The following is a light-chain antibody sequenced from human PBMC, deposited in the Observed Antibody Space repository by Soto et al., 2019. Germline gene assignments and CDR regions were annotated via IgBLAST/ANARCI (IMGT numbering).Light chain of an antibody. CDR2: GAS. V-gene: IGKV3-20*01. CDR1: QSFSSSS. J-gene: IGKJ1*01. CDR3: QQYGSSSWT. Sequence: EIVLTQSPGTLSLSPGVRATLSCRSNQSFSSSSLAWYQQKPGQAPRLLIYGASSRATGIPDRFSGSGSGTDFTLTISRLEPEDFAVYYCQQYGSSSWTFGQGTKVDI.